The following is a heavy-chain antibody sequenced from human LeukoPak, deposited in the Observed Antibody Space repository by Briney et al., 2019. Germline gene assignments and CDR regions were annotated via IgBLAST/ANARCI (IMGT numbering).Heavy chain of an antibody. Sequence: PGGSLRLSCAASGFTFSSYWMSWVRQAPGKGLEWVANIKPDGSEKYYVDSVKGRFTISRDNARTSLYLQMNSLRAEDTAVYYCAGVRGSYSFDYWGQGTLVTVSS. CDR3: AGVRGSYSFDY. CDR1: GFTFSSYW. CDR2: IKPDGSEK. V-gene: IGHV3-7*01. J-gene: IGHJ4*02. D-gene: IGHD3-10*01.